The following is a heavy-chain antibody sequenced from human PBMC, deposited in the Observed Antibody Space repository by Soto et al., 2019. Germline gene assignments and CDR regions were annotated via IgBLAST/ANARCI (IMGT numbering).Heavy chain of an antibody. CDR3: ARCLGSGEQWLVLDY. D-gene: IGHD6-19*01. Sequence: GGSLRLSCAASGFTFSSYEMNWVRQAPGKGLEWVSYISSSGSTLYYADSVKGRFTISRDNAKNSLYLQMNSLRAEDTAVYYCARCLGSGEQWLVLDYWGQGTLVTVSS. CDR2: ISSSGSTL. V-gene: IGHV3-48*03. J-gene: IGHJ4*02. CDR1: GFTFSSYE.